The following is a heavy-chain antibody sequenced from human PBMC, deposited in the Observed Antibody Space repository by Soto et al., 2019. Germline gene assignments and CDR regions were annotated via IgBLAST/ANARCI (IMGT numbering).Heavy chain of an antibody. CDR1: GYTFTSYY. CDR3: ARDYCGGDCYSGSYFDY. D-gene: IGHD2-21*02. J-gene: IGHJ4*02. CDR2: INPSGGST. V-gene: IGHV1-46*01. Sequence: ASVKVSCKASGYTFTSYYMHWVRQAPGQGLEWMGIINPSGGSTSYAQKFQGRVSMTRDTSTSTVYMELSSLRSEDTAVYYCARDYCGGDCYSGSYFDYWGQGTLVTVSS.